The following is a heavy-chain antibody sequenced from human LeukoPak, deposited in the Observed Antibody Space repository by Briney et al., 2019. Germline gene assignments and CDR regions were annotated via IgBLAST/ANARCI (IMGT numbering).Heavy chain of an antibody. V-gene: IGHV3-15*01. CDR3: TTDLPSIAVARSDY. D-gene: IGHD6-19*01. CDR2: IKSKNDGGTT. J-gene: IGHJ4*02. Sequence: KAGGSLRLSCAASGFTFSNAWMSWVRQAPGKGLEWVGRIKSKNDGGTTDYAAPVKGRFTISRDDSKNTLYLQMNSLKTEDTAAYYCTTDLPSIAVARSDYWGQGTLVTVSS. CDR1: GFTFSNAW.